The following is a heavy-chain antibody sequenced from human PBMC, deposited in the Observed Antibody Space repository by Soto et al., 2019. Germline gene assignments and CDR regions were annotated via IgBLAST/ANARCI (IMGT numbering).Heavy chain of an antibody. V-gene: IGHV3-23*01. CDR1: GFTFINYA. CDR2: TSGGGDVA. J-gene: IGHJ2*01. Sequence: EVQLLESGGGLIQPGGSLRLSCTASGFTFINYAMNWVRRAPGKGLEWVSGTSGGGDVAFYADSVKGRFAISRDNSKNTLYLQMNSLRAEDTALYYCVKKSIGTVTNPVYWSFDLWGRGTLVTVSS. D-gene: IGHD4-17*01. CDR3: VKKSIGTVTNPVYWSFDL.